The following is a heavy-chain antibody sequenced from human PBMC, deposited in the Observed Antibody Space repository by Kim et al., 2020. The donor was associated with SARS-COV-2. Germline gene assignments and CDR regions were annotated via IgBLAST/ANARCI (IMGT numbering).Heavy chain of an antibody. CDR2: INPNSGGT. V-gene: IGHV1-2*04. Sequence: ASVKVSCKASGYTFTGYYMHWVRQAPGQGLEWMGWINPNSGGTNYAQKFQGWVTMTRDTSISTAYMELSRLRSDDTAVYYCARAGEYSSGWYDSYYYYYGMDVWGQGTTVTVSS. CDR3: ARAGEYSSGWYDSYYYYYGMDV. J-gene: IGHJ6*02. D-gene: IGHD6-19*01. CDR1: GYTFTGYY.